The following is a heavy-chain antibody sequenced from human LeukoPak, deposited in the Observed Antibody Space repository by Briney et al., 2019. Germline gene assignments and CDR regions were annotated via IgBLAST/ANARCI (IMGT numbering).Heavy chain of an antibody. D-gene: IGHD3-10*01. CDR3: ARYHMVRGVVSAYYFDY. CDR2: IKQDGSEK. V-gene: IGHV3-7*01. Sequence: GGSLRLSCAASGFTFSSYWMSWVRQAPGKGLEWVANIKQDGSEKYYVDSVKGRFTISRDNAKNSLYLQMNSLRAEDTAVYYCARYHMVRGVVSAYYFDYWGQGTLVTVSS. J-gene: IGHJ4*02. CDR1: GFTFSSYW.